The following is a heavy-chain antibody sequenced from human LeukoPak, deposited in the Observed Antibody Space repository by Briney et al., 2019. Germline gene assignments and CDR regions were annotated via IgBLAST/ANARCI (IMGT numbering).Heavy chain of an antibody. CDR1: GFTFSSYS. CDR2: ISSSSSYI. Sequence: GGSLRLSCAASGFTFSSYSMNWVRQAPGKGLEWVSSISSSSSYIYYADSVKGRFTISRDNAKNSLYLQMNSLRAEDTAVYYCARGAGIAAAGSLDYWGQGTLVTVSS. D-gene: IGHD6-13*01. CDR3: ARGAGIAAAGSLDY. V-gene: IGHV3-21*01. J-gene: IGHJ4*02.